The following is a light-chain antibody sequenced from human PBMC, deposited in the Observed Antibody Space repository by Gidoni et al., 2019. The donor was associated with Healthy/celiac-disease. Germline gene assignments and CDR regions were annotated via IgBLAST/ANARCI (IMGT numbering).Light chain of an antibody. CDR2: GAS. CDR3: QQYGSSLTWT. V-gene: IGKV3-20*01. Sequence: EIVLTQSPGPLSLSPGERATLSCRASQSVSSSYLAWYQQKPGQAPRLLIYGASSRATGIPDRFSCSGSGTDFTLTISRLEPEDFAVYYCQQYGSSLTWTFGQGTKVEIK. J-gene: IGKJ1*01. CDR1: QSVSSSY.